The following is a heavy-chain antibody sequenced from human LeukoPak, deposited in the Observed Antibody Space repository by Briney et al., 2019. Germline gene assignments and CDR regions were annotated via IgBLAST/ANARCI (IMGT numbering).Heavy chain of an antibody. CDR2: IYHSGSS. D-gene: IGHD3-10*01. CDR1: GYSISSGYY. Sequence: SDTLSLTCTVSGYSISSGYYWGWIRQPPGKGLEWIVSIYHSGSSYYNPSLKSRVTISVDTSKNQFSLKLSSVTAADTAVYYCAKSSGSLFDPWGQGTLVTVSS. J-gene: IGHJ5*02. CDR3: AKSSGSLFDP. V-gene: IGHV4-38-2*02.